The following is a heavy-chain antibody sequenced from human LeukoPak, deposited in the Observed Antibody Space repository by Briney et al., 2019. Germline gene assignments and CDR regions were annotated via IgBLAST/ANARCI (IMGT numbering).Heavy chain of an antibody. J-gene: IGHJ5*02. V-gene: IGHV3-21*01. CDR2: ISSSRSYI. CDR3: ARDAHPSSKYYDFWSGYYTVWDWFDP. CDR1: GFTFSSYS. D-gene: IGHD3-3*01. Sequence: TGGSLRLSCAASGFTFSSYSMNWVRQAPGKGLEWVSSISSSRSYIYYADSVKGRFTISRDNAKNSLYLQMNSLRAEDTAVYYCARDAHPSSKYYDFWSGYYTVWDWFDPWGQGTLVTVSS.